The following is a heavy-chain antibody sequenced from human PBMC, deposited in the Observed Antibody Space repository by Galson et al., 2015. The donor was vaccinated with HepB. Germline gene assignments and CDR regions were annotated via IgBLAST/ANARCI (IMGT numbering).Heavy chain of an antibody. Sequence: SLRLSCAASGFTFSSYSMNWVRRAPGKGLEWVSSISSSSYYIYYADSVEGRFTISRDNAKNSLYLHMNSLRAEDTAVYFCARGPGLEFDFWGQGTLVTVSS. CDR2: ISSSSYYI. CDR1: GFTFSSYS. J-gene: IGHJ4*02. CDR3: ARGPGLEFDF. D-gene: IGHD5/OR15-5a*01. V-gene: IGHV3-21*01.